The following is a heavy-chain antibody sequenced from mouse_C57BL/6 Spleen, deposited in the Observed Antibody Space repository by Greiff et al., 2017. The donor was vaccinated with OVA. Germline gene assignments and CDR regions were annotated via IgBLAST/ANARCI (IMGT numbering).Heavy chain of an antibody. V-gene: IGHV1-69*01. J-gene: IGHJ2*01. Sequence: VQLQQPGAELVMPGASVKLSCKASGYTFTSYWMHWVKQRPGQGLEWIGEIDPSDSYTNYNQKFKGKSTLTVDKSSSTAYRQLSSLTSEDSAVYYCARSPRGYFDYWGQGTTLTVSS. CDR2: IDPSDSYT. CDR1: GYTFTSYW. CDR3: ARSPRGYFDY. D-gene: IGHD2-10*02.